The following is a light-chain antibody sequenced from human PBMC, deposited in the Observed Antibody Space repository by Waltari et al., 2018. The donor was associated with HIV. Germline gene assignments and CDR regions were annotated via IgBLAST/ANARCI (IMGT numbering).Light chain of an antibody. CDR3: ATWDDRLKAVL. CDR1: ISNIGRTS. J-gene: IGLJ2*01. Sequence: QSVLTQPHSASRPPGQRLALSCSGIISNIGRTSVIWYQQLPGTAPQLLLYSNNQRPVGVPDRFSGSKSGTSASLAISGLQSDDEADYYCATWDDRLKAVLFGGGTRVTVV. V-gene: IGLV1-44*01. CDR2: SNN.